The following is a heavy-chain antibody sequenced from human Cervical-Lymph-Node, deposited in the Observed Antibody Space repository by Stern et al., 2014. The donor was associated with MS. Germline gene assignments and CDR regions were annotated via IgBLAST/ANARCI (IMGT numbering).Heavy chain of an antibody. V-gene: IGHV3-33*01. D-gene: IGHD6-13*01. Sequence: DQLVESGGGVVQPGRSLRLSCAASGFTFSSYDMHWVRQAPGKGLEGAAVTWYDGSNKYYADSVKGRFTISRDNSKNTLYLQMNSLRAEDTALYYCAREAANSSSCDYWGQGTLVLVSS. CDR1: GFTFSSYD. CDR2: TWYDGSNK. CDR3: AREAANSSSCDY. J-gene: IGHJ4*02.